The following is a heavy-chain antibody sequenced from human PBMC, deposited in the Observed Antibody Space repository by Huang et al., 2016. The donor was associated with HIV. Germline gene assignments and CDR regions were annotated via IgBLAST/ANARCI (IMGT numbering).Heavy chain of an antibody. CDR2: IGSDSRDT. CDR1: GYDFGRYG. Sequence: QVQLVQSGGEVKQPGASVRVSCKASGYDFGRYGMSWGRQAPGQGLEWLGWIGSDSRDTRTAQKFQGRVTMTTDRSATTTYMELRSLRYDDTAVYYCARDTYYTDIWKRNDASFLWGQGTMITVYS. V-gene: IGHV1-18*01. J-gene: IGHJ3*01. CDR3: ARDTYYTDIWKRNDASFL. D-gene: IGHD3-22*01.